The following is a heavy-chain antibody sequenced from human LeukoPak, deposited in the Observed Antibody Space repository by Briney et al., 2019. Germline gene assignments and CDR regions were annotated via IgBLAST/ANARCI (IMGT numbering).Heavy chain of an antibody. CDR1: GYTFTIYD. CDR3: ARDTSYGIYFDY. J-gene: IGHJ4*02. D-gene: IGHD1-26*01. Sequence: GASVKVSCKASGYTFTIYDINWVRQAPGQGLEWMGWINPNSGGTNYAQKLQGRVTMTTDTSTSTAYMELRSLRSDDTAVYYCARDTSYGIYFDYWGQGTLVTVSS. V-gene: IGHV1-18*01. CDR2: INPNSGGT.